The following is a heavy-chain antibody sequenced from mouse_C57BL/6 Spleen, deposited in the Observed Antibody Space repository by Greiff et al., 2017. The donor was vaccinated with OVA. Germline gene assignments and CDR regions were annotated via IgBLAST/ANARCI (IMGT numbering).Heavy chain of an antibody. CDR1: GFTFSSYA. CDR2: ISDGGSYT. Sequence: EVHLVESGGGLVKPGGSLKLSCAASGFTFSSYAMSWVRQTPEKRLEWVATISDGGSYTYYPDNVKGRFTISRDNAKNNLYLQMSHLKSEDTAMYYCARDHPGYGYFDYWGQGTTLTVSS. V-gene: IGHV5-4*01. J-gene: IGHJ2*01. D-gene: IGHD3-1*01. CDR3: ARDHPGYGYFDY.